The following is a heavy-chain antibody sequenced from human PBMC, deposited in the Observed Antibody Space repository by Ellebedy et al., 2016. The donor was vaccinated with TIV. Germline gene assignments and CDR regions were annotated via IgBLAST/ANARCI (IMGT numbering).Heavy chain of an antibody. CDR1: GYTFSSND. Sequence: AASVKVSCKASGYTFSSNDISWVRQAPGQGLEWLGWISTYNGNTNYAQELQGRVTMTTDTSTSTAYMELRSLRSDDTAVYYCARDKHEILTGYYDFWGQGTLVTVSS. J-gene: IGHJ4*02. CDR3: ARDKHEILTGYYDF. V-gene: IGHV1-18*01. D-gene: IGHD3-9*01. CDR2: ISTYNGNT.